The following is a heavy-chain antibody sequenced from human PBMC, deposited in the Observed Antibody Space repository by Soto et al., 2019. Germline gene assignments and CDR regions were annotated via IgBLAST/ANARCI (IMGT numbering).Heavy chain of an antibody. D-gene: IGHD2-15*01. V-gene: IGHV4-59*01. Sequence: LSLTCTVSGGSIRNVYWSWIRQAPGKGLEWIGFIFHSGNAKYNPSLKSRVTISVDTSKNQFSLSLDSVTAADTAVYFCARAHAPTLPFDSWGQGTLVTVS. J-gene: IGHJ4*01. CDR3: ARAHAPTLPFDS. CDR2: IFHSGNA. CDR1: GGSIRNVY.